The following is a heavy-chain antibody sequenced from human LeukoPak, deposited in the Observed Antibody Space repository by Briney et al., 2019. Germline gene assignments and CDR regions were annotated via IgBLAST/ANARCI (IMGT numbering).Heavy chain of an antibody. V-gene: IGHV4-59*12. CDR1: GGSISSYY. CDR3: ARSYYYGSGSPDY. D-gene: IGHD3-10*01. Sequence: SETLSLTCTVSGGSISSYYWSWIRQPPGKGLEWIGYIYYSGSTNYNPSLKSRVTISVDTSKNQFSLKLSSVTAADTAVYYCARSYYYGSGSPDYWGQGTLVTVSS. J-gene: IGHJ4*02. CDR2: IYYSGST.